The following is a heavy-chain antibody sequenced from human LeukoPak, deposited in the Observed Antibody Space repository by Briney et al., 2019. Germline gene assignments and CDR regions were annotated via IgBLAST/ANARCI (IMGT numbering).Heavy chain of an antibody. CDR1: GGSISSGDYY. CDR2: IYYSGST. Sequence: PSQTLSLTCTVSGGSISSGDYYWSWIRQPPGKGLEWIGYIYYSGSTYYNPSFKSRVTISVDTSKSQFSLKLSSVTAADRAVYYCARSAYCGGDCYRYYYYYGMDVWGQGTTVTVSS. D-gene: IGHD2-21*01. CDR3: ARSAYCGGDCYRYYYYYGMDV. V-gene: IGHV4-30-4*01. J-gene: IGHJ6*02.